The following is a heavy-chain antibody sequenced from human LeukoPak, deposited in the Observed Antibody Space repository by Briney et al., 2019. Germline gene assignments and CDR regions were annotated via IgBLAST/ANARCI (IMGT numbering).Heavy chain of an antibody. CDR3: AADSGWLDWFDP. Sequence: SETLSLTCTVSGGSISSGSYYWSWIRQPAGKGLEWIGRIYTSGSTNYNPSLKSRVTISVDTSKNQFSLKLSSVTAADTAVYYCAADSGWLDWFDPWGPGTLVTVSA. CDR2: IYTSGST. V-gene: IGHV4-61*02. D-gene: IGHD6-19*01. J-gene: IGHJ5*02. CDR1: GGSISSGSYY.